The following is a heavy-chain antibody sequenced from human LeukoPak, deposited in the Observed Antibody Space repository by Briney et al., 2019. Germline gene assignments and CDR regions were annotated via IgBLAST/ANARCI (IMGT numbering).Heavy chain of an antibody. CDR3: ATDPGEIVPAAKGPRGDYCYGMDV. J-gene: IGHJ6*02. CDR1: GYTLTELS. CDR2: FDPEDGET. V-gene: IGHV1-24*01. D-gene: IGHD2-2*01. Sequence: ASVKVSCKVSGYTLTELSMHWVRQAPGKGLEWMGGFDPEDGETIYAQKFQGRVTMTEDTSTDTAYMELNSLRSDDTAVYYCATDPGEIVPAAKGPRGDYCYGMDVWGQGTAVTVSS.